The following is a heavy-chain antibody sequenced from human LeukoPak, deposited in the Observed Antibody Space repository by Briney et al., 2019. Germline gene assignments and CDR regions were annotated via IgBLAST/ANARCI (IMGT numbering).Heavy chain of an antibody. J-gene: IGHJ3*02. V-gene: IGHV3-33*01. D-gene: IGHD4-23*01. CDR2: IWYDGSNR. CDR1: GFTFSSYG. Sequence: TGGSLRLSCAASGFTFSSYGMHWVRQAPGKGLEWVAVIWYDGSNRYYADSVKGRFTISRDNSKNTLYLQMNSLRAEDTAVYYCARDFGTTVVTPDAFDIWGQGTMVTVSS. CDR3: ARDFGTTVVTPDAFDI.